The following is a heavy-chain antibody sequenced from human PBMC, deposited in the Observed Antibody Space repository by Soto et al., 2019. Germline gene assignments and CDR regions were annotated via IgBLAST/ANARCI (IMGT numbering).Heavy chain of an antibody. Sequence: QVQLVQSGAEVKKPGASVKVSCKTSGYSFSEFRMHWLRQAPGQGLEWMGWVNPINGNTNYAQDFQGRVTMTRDASTKTVYMELSSLTSDDTSTVYCARENWHFDYWGQGTLITVSS. J-gene: IGHJ4*02. V-gene: IGHV1-2*02. CDR1: GYSFSEFR. CDR3: ARENWHFDY. CDR2: VNPINGNT.